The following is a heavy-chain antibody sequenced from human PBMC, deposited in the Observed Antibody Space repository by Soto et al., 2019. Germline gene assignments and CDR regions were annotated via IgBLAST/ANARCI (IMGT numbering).Heavy chain of an antibody. D-gene: IGHD6-6*01. CDR1: GGSISSGDYY. Sequence: SETLSLTCTVSGGSISSGDYYWSWIRQPPGKGLEWIGYIYYSGSTYYNASLKSRVTISVDTSKNQFSLKLSSVTAADTAVYYCAREGGYSSSAGVGWFDPWGQGTLVTVSS. V-gene: IGHV4-30-4*01. CDR3: AREGGYSSSAGVGWFDP. CDR2: IYYSGST. J-gene: IGHJ5*02.